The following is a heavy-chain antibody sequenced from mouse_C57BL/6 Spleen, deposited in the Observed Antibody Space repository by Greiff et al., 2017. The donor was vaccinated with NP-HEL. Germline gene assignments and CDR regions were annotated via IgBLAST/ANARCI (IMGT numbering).Heavy chain of an antibody. Sequence: EVQRVESGGGLVKPGGSLKLSCAASGFTFSSYAMSWVRQTPEKRLEWVATISDGGSYTYYPDNVKGRFTISRDNAKNNLYLQMSHLKSEDTAMYYCAREEVTTGFAYWGQGTLVTVSA. D-gene: IGHD2-2*01. CDR1: GFTFSSYA. J-gene: IGHJ3*01. V-gene: IGHV5-4*01. CDR3: AREEVTTGFAY. CDR2: ISDGGSYT.